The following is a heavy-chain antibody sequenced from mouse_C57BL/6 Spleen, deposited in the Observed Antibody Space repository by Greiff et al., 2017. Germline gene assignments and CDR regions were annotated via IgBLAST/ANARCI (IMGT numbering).Heavy chain of an antibody. V-gene: IGHV1-50*01. CDR1: GYTFTSYW. CDR3: ARSEGYGNWFAY. CDR2: IDPSDSYT. D-gene: IGHD2-1*01. Sequence: QVQLKQSGAELVKPGASVKLSCKASGYTFTSYWMQWVKQRPGQGLEWIGEIDPSDSYTNYNQKFKGKATLTVDTSSSTAYMQLSSLTSEDSAVYYCARSEGYGNWFAYWGQGTLVTVSA. J-gene: IGHJ3*01.